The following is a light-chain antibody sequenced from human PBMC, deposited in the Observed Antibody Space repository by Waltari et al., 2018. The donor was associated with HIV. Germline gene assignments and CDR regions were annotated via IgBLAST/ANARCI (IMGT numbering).Light chain of an antibody. Sequence: VSPGQTARITCSGDALPKQYAYWYQQRPGQAPVLVIYKDTERPSGIPERFSGSSSGTTATLTIIGVQAQDEADYHCQSADSNASLWVFGGGTKLTVL. CDR3: QSADSNASLWV. J-gene: IGLJ3*02. V-gene: IGLV3-25*03. CDR1: ALPKQY. CDR2: KDT.